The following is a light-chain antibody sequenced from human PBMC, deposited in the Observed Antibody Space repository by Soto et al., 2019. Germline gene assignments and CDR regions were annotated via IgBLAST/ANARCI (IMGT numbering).Light chain of an antibody. CDR1: QGINNY. CDR2: AAS. Sequence: DIQMTQSQYSLSVSVGDRVTLTCRASQGINNYLAWYQQKPGQLPRLLIHAASTLHSGVPSRFSGTKSGTDFTLTISSLQPEDFATYYCQEFNSYPHTFCPVTKVDI. J-gene: IGKJ1*01. V-gene: IGKV1-27*01. CDR3: QEFNSYPHT.